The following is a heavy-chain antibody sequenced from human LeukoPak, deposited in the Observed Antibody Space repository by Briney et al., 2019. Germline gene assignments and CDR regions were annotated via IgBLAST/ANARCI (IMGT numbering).Heavy chain of an antibody. V-gene: IGHV3-30-3*01. J-gene: IGHJ4*02. CDR2: ISYDGSNK. CDR3: ARDSTYYYDSSGCFDY. CDR1: GFTFSSYA. D-gene: IGHD3-22*01. Sequence: GGSLRLSCAASGFTFSSYAMHWVRQAPGKGLEWVAVISYDGSNKYYADSVKGRFTISRDNSKNTLYLQMNSLRAEDTVVYYCARDSTYYYDSSGCFDYWGQGTLVTVSS.